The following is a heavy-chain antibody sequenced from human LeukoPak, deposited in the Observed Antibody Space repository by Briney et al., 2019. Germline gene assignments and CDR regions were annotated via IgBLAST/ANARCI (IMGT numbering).Heavy chain of an antibody. CDR1: GITFSSYA. CDR2: IYYSGST. V-gene: IGHV4-39*07. Sequence: GSLRLSCAASGITFSSYAMSWVRQAPGKGLEWIGSIYYSGSTYYNPPLKSRVTISVDTSKNQFSLKLSSVTAADTAVYYCARDWGTDSGYFRYYYYMDVWGKGTTVTVSS. CDR3: ARDWGTDSGYFRYYYYMDV. D-gene: IGHD5-12*01. J-gene: IGHJ6*03.